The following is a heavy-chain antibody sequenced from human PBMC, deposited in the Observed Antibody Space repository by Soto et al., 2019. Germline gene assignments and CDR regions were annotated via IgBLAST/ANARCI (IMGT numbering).Heavy chain of an antibody. D-gene: IGHD6-13*01. CDR3: AHSNPPIAAAGLNFDY. V-gene: IGHV2-5*02. J-gene: IGHJ4*02. CDR1: GFSLSTSGVG. Sequence: QITLKESGPTLVKPTQTLTLTCTFSGFSLSTSGVGVGWIRQPPGKALEWLALIYWDDDKRYSPSLKSRLTITKDTSKNQVVRTMTNMDPVDTATYYCAHSNPPIAAAGLNFDYWGQGTLVTVSS. CDR2: IYWDDDK.